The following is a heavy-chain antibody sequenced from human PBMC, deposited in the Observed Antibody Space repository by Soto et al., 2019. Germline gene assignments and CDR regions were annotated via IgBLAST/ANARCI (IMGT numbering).Heavy chain of an antibody. D-gene: IGHD6-19*01. CDR3: AKEQSSGYYRVVDY. CDR2: ITYDGGDK. Sequence: QLQVVESGGGVVQPGRSLRLSCAASGFTLSCCGMHWVRQAPGKGLEWVGVITYDGGDKHYADSVKGRFTISRDSSENTVYLQMNSLRVADSAIYYCAKEQSSGYYRVVDYWGQGTLVTVSS. V-gene: IGHV3-30*18. J-gene: IGHJ4*02. CDR1: GFTLSCCG.